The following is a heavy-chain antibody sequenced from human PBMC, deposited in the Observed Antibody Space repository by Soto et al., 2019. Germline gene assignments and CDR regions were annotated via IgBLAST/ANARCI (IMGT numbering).Heavy chain of an antibody. D-gene: IGHD2-15*01. J-gene: IGHJ4*02. Sequence: QVQLVESGGGVVQPGMSLRLSCAASGFPFNTFGMHWVRQAPGKGLEWVAVIWSDGSNKYYADSVKGRFTVSGDNSKNTVDLQMNSLRAEDTALYYCARDPYCSDGSCFGFDYWGQGTLVTVSS. CDR3: ARDPYCSDGSCFGFDY. CDR1: GFPFNTFG. CDR2: IWSDGSNK. V-gene: IGHV3-33*01.